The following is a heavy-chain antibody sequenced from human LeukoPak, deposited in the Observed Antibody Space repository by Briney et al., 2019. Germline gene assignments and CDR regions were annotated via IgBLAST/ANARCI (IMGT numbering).Heavy chain of an antibody. CDR1: GFTFGDYY. J-gene: IGHJ4*02. V-gene: IGHV3-7*03. Sequence: GGSLRLSCAASGFTFGDYYTSWVRQAPGEGLDWVAAIKPDGSEQYYVDAVKGRFTICRDNAKNSLFLQMNRLRSEDTAVYYCARDEVGGNSYSDYWGQGTLVTVSS. CDR3: ARDEVGGNSYSDY. D-gene: IGHD4-23*01. CDR2: IKPDGSEQ.